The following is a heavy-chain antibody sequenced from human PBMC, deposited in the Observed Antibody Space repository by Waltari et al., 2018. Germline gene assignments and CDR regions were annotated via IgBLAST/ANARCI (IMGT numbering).Heavy chain of an antibody. CDR3: AKDDYGDEYFQH. D-gene: IGHD4-17*01. CDR2: ISHDATKK. CDR1: GYTFSDYA. Sequence: QVQLVESGGGVVQPGGPLRLSCTASGYTFSDYAMHWVRQAPGKGLEWVALISHDATKKNYAQSLQGRFTISRDNSRNTLYLEINNVRVADTALYYCAKDDYGDEYFQHWGQGTLVTVSS. V-gene: IGHV3-30*18. J-gene: IGHJ1*01.